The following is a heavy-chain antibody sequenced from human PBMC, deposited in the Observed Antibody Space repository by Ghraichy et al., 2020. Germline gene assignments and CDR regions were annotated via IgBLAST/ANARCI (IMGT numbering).Heavy chain of an antibody. CDR2: VYNSGST. V-gene: IGHV4-59*01. CDR3: ARDSCGADCYSHRFDP. J-gene: IGHJ5*02. CDR1: GGSISSYY. D-gene: IGHD2-21*01. Sequence: SETLSLTCTVSGGSISSYYWTWIRQTPGKGLEWIGYVYNSGSTNYNPSLKSRVIISIDTSKNQFSLKLSSVTAADTAVYYCARDSCGADCYSHRFDPWGQGALVTVSS.